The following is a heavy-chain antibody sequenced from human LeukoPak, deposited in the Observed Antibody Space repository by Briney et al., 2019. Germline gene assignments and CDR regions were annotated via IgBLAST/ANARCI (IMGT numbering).Heavy chain of an antibody. J-gene: IGHJ3*02. CDR2: IIPIFGTA. D-gene: IGHD1-26*01. V-gene: IGHV1-69*05. Sequence: GASVRVSCKASGGTFSSYAISWVRQAPGQGLEWMGGIIPIFGTANYAQKFQGRVTITTDESTSTAYMELSSLRSEDTAVYYCARELGSGSYGDAFDIWGQGTMVTVSS. CDR3: ARELGSGSYGDAFDI. CDR1: GGTFSSYA.